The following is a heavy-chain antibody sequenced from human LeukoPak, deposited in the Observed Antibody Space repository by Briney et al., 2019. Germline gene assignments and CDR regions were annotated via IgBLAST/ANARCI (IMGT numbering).Heavy chain of an antibody. J-gene: IGHJ4*02. D-gene: IGHD4-17*01. CDR3: ARTGLYGDYPFDY. V-gene: IGHV1-69*01. CDR1: GGTFSSYA. Sequence: SVKVSCKASGGTFSSYAISWVRQAPGQGLEWMGGIIPIFGTANYAQRFQGRVTITADESTSTAYMELSSLRSEDTAVYYCARTGLYGDYPFDYWGQGTLVTVSS. CDR2: IIPIFGTA.